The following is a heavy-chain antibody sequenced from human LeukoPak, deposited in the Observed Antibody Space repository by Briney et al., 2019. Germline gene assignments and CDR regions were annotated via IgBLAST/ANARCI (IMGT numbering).Heavy chain of an antibody. CDR3: ARRQEGHDY. CDR1: SVSIANTFYY. J-gene: IGHJ4*02. Sequence: SETLSLTCSVSSVSIANTFYYWNWLRQPAGKGLEWIGRIYTTGSTDYNPSLKSQVTISLATARNQFSLKVSSVTAADTAVYYCARRQEGHDYWGQGTLVTVSS. CDR2: IYTTGST. V-gene: IGHV4-61*02.